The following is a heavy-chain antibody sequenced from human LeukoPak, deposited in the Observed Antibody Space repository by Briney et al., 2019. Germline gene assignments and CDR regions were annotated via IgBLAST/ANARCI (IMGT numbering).Heavy chain of an antibody. D-gene: IGHD6-13*01. V-gene: IGHV4-59*01. CDR1: GGSISRYY. CDR2: IYYSGST. Sequence: SETLSLTCTVSGGSISRYYWSWNRQPPGKRLEWIGYIYYSGSTNYNPSLKSRVTISVDTSKNQFSLKLSSVTAADTAVYYCARGGIGAAGPVGYWGQGTLVTVSS. J-gene: IGHJ4*02. CDR3: ARGGIGAAGPVGY.